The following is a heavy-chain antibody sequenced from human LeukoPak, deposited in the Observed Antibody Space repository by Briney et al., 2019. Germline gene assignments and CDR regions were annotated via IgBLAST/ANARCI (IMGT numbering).Heavy chain of an antibody. V-gene: IGHV1-2*02. CDR2: INPNSGGT. D-gene: IGHD4-17*01. CDR3: ARDYMTTVTTGY. J-gene: IGHJ4*02. Sequence: ASVKVSCKASGYTFTGYYVHWVRQAPGQGLEWMGWINPNSGGTNYAQKFQGRVTMTRDTSISTAYMELSRLRSDDTAVYYCARDYMTTVTTGYWGQGTLVTVSS. CDR1: GYTFTGYY.